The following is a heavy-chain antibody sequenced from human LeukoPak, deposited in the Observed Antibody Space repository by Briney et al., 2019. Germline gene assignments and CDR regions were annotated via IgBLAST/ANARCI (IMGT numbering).Heavy chain of an antibody. J-gene: IGHJ3*02. CDR1: GGSISSSSYY. Sequence: PSETLSLTCIVSGGSISSSSYYWGWIRQPPGKGLEWIGSIYYSGSTYYNPSLKSRVTISVDTSKNQFSLKLSSVTAADTAVYYCASGSYSIGAFDIWGQGTMVTVSS. D-gene: IGHD1-26*01. CDR3: ASGSYSIGAFDI. V-gene: IGHV4-39*01. CDR2: IYYSGST.